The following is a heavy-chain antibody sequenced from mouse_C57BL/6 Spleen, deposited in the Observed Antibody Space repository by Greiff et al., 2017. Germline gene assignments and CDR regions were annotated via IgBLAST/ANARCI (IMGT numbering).Heavy chain of an antibody. J-gene: IGHJ4*01. V-gene: IGHV1-80*01. Sequence: QVQLQQSGAELVKPGASVKISCKASGYAFSSYWMNWVKQRPGKGLEWIGQIYPGDGDTNYNGKFKGKATLTADKSSSTAYMQRSSLTSEDSAVYFCARNYYDYDGDYWGQGTSVTVSS. D-gene: IGHD2-4*01. CDR1: GYAFSSYW. CDR3: ARNYYDYDGDY. CDR2: IYPGDGDT.